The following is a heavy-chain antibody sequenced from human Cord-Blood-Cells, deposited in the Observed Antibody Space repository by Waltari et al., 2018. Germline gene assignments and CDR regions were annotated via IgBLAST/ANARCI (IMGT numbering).Heavy chain of an antibody. CDR1: GGSVSSGSYY. CDR2: IYYSGGT. J-gene: IGHJ4*02. D-gene: IGHD4-17*01. Sequence: QVQLQESGPGLVKPSETLSLTCTVSGGSVSSGSYYWSWIRQPPGKGLEWIGYIYYSGGTNYNPSLKSRVTISVDTSKNQFSLKLSSVTAADTAVYYWAGYGDYPDYWGQGTLVTVSS. CDR3: AGYGDYPDY. V-gene: IGHV4-61*01.